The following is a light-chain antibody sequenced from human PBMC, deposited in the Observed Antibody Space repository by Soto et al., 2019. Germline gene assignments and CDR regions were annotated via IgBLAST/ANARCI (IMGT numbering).Light chain of an antibody. CDR1: GSNIGSNP. J-gene: IGLJ2*01. Sequence: QLVLTQLPSASGTPGQRVSISCSGGGSNIGSNPVNWYQQLPGTAPKLLIYASDQRPSGVPDRFSGSKSGTSASLAISGLQSEDETDYYCSAWDDSLNGPVFGGGTKVTVL. V-gene: IGLV1-44*01. CDR2: ASD. CDR3: SAWDDSLNGPV.